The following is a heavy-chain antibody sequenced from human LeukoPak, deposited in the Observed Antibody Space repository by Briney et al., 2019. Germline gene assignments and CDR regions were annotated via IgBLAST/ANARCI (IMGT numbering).Heavy chain of an antibody. V-gene: IGHV4-34*01. CDR1: GGSFSGYY. Sequence: SETLSLTCAVYGGSFSGYYWSLIRQPPGKGLEWIGEINHSGSTNYNPSLKSRVTISVDTSKNQFSLKLSSVTAADTAVYYCARVEGYYYYYYMDVWGKGTTVTVSS. CDR2: INHSGST. D-gene: IGHD3-3*01. CDR3: ARVEGYYYYYYMDV. J-gene: IGHJ6*03.